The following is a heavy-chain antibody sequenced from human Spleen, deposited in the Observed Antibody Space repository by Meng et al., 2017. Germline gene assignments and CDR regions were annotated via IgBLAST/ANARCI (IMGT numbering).Heavy chain of an antibody. CDR3: ARGYCSGGSCYFPYYYYYGMDV. CDR1: GDSVSSNSAA. D-gene: IGHD2-15*01. V-gene: IGHV6-1*01. J-gene: IGHJ6*02. Sequence: SQTLSLTCAISGDSVSSNSAAWNWIRQSPSRGLEWLGRTYYRSKWYNDYAVSVKSRITINPDTSKNQFSLQLNSVTPEDTAVYYCARGYCSGGSCYFPYYYYYGMDVWGQGTTVTVSS. CDR2: TYYRSKWYN.